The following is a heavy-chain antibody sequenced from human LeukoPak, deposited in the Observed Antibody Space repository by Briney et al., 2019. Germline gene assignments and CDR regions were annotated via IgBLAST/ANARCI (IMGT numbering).Heavy chain of an antibody. D-gene: IGHD6-19*01. Sequence: PGGSLRLSCAASGFTFSSYEMNWVRQAPRKGLEWVSYISSSGSTKYYADSVQGRFTISRDNAKNSLYLQMNSLRAEDTAVYYCARDERIAVAGTGYWGQGTLVTVSS. CDR1: GFTFSSYE. CDR2: ISSSGSTK. J-gene: IGHJ4*02. CDR3: ARDERIAVAGTGY. V-gene: IGHV3-48*03.